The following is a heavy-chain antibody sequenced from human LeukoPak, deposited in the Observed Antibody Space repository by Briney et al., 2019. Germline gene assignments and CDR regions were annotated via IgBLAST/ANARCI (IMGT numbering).Heavy chain of an antibody. D-gene: IGHD3-22*01. J-gene: IGHJ4*02. CDR1: GFTFNNYA. V-gene: IGHV3-30*02. CDR2: IQYDGSNK. CDR3: AKGIYYDSSGYQDY. Sequence: QPGGSLRLSCAASGFTFNNYAMHWVRRAPGKRLEWVAFIQYDGSNKYYADSVKGRFTISRDNSKNTLYLQMNSLRAEDTAVYYCAKGIYYDSSGYQDYWGQGTLVTVSS.